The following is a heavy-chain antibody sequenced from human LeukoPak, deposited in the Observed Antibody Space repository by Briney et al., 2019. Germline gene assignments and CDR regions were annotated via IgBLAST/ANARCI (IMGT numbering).Heavy chain of an antibody. Sequence: SQTLSLTCTVSGGSISSGSYYWSWIRQPAGKGLEWIGRIYTSGSTNYNPSLKSRVTISVDTSKNQFSLKLSSVTAADTAVYYCARDTAMVGFDYWGQGTLVTVSS. V-gene: IGHV4-61*02. D-gene: IGHD5-18*01. J-gene: IGHJ4*02. CDR1: GGSISSGSYY. CDR2: IYTSGST. CDR3: ARDTAMVGFDY.